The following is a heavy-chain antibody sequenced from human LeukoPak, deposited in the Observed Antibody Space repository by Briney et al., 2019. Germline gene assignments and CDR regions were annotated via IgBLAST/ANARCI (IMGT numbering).Heavy chain of an antibody. D-gene: IGHD1-26*01. CDR2: IYYTGNT. CDR3: ARDSGSSPTFDY. V-gene: IGHV4-59*01. Sequence: SETPSLTCTVSGGSISNSFWSWIRQPPGKGLEWIAYIYYTGNTKYNPSLKSRVTISVDTSKNQFSLRLTSVTAEDTAVYYCARDSGSSPTFDYWGQGTLVTVSS. J-gene: IGHJ4*02. CDR1: GGSISNSF.